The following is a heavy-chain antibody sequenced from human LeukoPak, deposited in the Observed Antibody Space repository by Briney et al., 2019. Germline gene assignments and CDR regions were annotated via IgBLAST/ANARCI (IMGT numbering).Heavy chain of an antibody. Sequence: PGGSLRLSCAASGFTFNNFGMKWVRQAPGKGLEWLSYISSDRRNIHHADSVKGRFTISRDNVENSLYLQMNSLTAEDTAVYYCARDLNWACDYWGQGTLVTVSS. J-gene: IGHJ4*02. V-gene: IGHV3-48*01. D-gene: IGHD7-27*01. CDR2: ISSDRRNI. CDR1: GFTFNNFG. CDR3: ARDLNWACDY.